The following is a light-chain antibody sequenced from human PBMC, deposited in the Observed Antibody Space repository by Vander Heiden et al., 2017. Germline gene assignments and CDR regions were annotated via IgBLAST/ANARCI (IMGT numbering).Light chain of an antibody. V-gene: IGLV2-14*01. CDR2: DVS. CDR1: SSDVGGYNY. Sequence: QSALTQPAPVSGSPGQSITISCTGTSSDVGGYNYVSWYQQHPGKAPKVMIYDVSNRPSGVSNRFSGSKSGNTASLTISGLQAEDEADYYCSSYTSSSTYVFGTGTKVTVL. CDR3: SSYTSSSTYV. J-gene: IGLJ1*01.